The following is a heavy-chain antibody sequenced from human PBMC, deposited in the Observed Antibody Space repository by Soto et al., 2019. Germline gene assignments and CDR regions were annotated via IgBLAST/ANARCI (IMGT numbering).Heavy chain of an antibody. CDR2: VFPIFGTA. Sequence: QVRLVQSGAEVKKPGSSVKVSCRTSGGTFGNYALTWVRQAPGQGPEWMGGVFPIFGTANYAPHVQDRLSFSADVSTSTAYMELSSLRYEDTAVYYCARGLSPTTSGVIPPNDAFDKWGQGTMVTVSS. J-gene: IGHJ3*02. CDR3: ARGLSPTTSGVIPPNDAFDK. CDR1: GGTFGNYA. D-gene: IGHD3-3*01. V-gene: IGHV1-69*01.